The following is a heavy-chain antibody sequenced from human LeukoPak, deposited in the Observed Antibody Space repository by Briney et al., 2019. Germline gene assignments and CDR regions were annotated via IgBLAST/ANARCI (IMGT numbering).Heavy chain of an antibody. CDR3: AGSTVTTDAFDI. J-gene: IGHJ3*02. V-gene: IGHV4-4*02. D-gene: IGHD4-17*01. CDR2: IYHSGST. CDR1: GGSISSSNW. Sequence: PSETLSLTCAVSGGSISSSNWWSWVRPPPGKGLEWIGEIYHSGSTNYNPSLKSRVTISVDKSKNQFSLKLSSVTAADTAVYYCAGSTVTTDAFDIWGQGTMVTVSS.